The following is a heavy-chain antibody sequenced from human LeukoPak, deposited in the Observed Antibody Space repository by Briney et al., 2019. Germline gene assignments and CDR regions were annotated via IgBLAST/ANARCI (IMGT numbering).Heavy chain of an antibody. CDR2: INPSGGST. CDR3: SNSFRLRREELDY. D-gene: IGHD4-17*01. CDR1: GYTFTSYY. J-gene: IGHJ4*02. V-gene: IGHV1-46*03. Sequence: ASVKVSCKASGYTFTSYYMYWVPQAPGQGLEWMGIINPSGGSTSYAQKFQGRVTMTRDTSTSTVYMELSRRRSHDTAGYIFSNSFRLRREELDYWGQGTLVTVSS.